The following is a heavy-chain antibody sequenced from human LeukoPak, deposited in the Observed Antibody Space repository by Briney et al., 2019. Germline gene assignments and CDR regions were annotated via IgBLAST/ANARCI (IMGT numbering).Heavy chain of an antibody. J-gene: IGHJ4*02. Sequence: PSETLSLTCTVSGGSISSGSYYWSWIRQPAGKGLEWIGHIYISGSTNYNPSLKSRVTISVDTSKNQFSLKLNSVTAADTAVYLCARDARDGYNSNLDYWGQGALVTVSS. CDR3: ARDARDGYNSNLDY. CDR2: IYISGST. CDR1: GGSISSGSYY. V-gene: IGHV4-61*09. D-gene: IGHD5-24*01.